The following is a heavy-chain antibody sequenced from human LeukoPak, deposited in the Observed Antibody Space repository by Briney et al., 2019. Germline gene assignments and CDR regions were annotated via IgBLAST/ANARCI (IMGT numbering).Heavy chain of an antibody. CDR3: ARDRLRGAFDI. J-gene: IGHJ3*02. CDR1: GFTFSSYS. CDR2: ISSSSSYI. V-gene: IGHV3-21*01. Sequence: GGSLRLSCAASGFTFSSYSMNWVRQAPGKGLEWVSSISSSSSYIYYADSVKGRFTISRDNAKNSLYLQMNSLRAEDTAVYYCARDRLRGAFDIWGQGTMVTVSS.